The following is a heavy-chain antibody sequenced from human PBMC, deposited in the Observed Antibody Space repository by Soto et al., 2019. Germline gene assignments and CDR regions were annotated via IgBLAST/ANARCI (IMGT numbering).Heavy chain of an antibody. CDR2: VYYSGST. CDR1: GGSVSSSSYY. CDR3: ARDLAAADY. Sequence: PSETLSLTCTVSGGSVSSSSYYWGWVRQPPGKGLEWIGSVYYSGSTYYNPSLESRVTISVDKSKNQFSLKLMSLSAADTAVYYCARDLAAADYWGQGTLVTVSS. J-gene: IGHJ4*02. V-gene: IGHV4-39*02. D-gene: IGHD6-13*01.